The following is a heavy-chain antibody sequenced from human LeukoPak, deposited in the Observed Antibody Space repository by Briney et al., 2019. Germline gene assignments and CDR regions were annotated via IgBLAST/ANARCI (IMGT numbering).Heavy chain of an antibody. CDR2: INPNNGGT. CDR3: ARAPGGFDI. CDR1: GYTFTDYY. J-gene: IGHJ3*02. V-gene: IGHV1-2*02. Sequence: ASVKVSCKASGYTFTDYYMHWVRQAPVQGLEWMAWINPNNGGTDYAQKFQGRVTMTRDTSISTAYMELSRLTSDDTAVYYCARAPGGFDIWGQGTMVTIS. D-gene: IGHD2-15*01.